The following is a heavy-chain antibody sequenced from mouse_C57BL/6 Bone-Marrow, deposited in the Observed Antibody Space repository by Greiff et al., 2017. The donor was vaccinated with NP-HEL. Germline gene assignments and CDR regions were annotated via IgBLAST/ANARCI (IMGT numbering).Heavy chain of an antibody. CDR1: GFTFSSYG. Sequence: EVQGVESGGDLVKPGGSLKLSCAASGFTFSSYGMSWVRQTPDKRLEWVATISSGGSYTYYPDSVKGRFTISRDNAKNTLYLQMSSLKSEDTAMYYCARRFITTVVAHYAMDYWGQGTSVTVSS. J-gene: IGHJ4*01. V-gene: IGHV5-6*01. D-gene: IGHD1-1*01. CDR3: ARRFITTVVAHYAMDY. CDR2: ISSGGSYT.